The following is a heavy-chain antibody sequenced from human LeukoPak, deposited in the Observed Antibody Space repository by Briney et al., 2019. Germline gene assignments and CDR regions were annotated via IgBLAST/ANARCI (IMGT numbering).Heavy chain of an antibody. Sequence: GASVKVSCKASGYTFTHYYMHWVRQAPGQGLEYMGIINPTGGDTTYAQKFQGRVTVTRDTSTCIVYMELSSLRSEDTAVYYCARAGIYTSGCHYCASDIWGQGTMVTVSS. V-gene: IGHV1-46*01. D-gene: IGHD6-19*01. CDR1: GYTFTHYY. CDR2: INPTGGDT. CDR3: ARAGIYTSGCHYCASDI. J-gene: IGHJ3*02.